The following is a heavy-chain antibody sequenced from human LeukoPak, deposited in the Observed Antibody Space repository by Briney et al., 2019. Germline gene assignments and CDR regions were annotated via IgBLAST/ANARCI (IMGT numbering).Heavy chain of an antibody. Sequence: QPGGSLRLSCAASGFTFSSYEMNWVRQAPGKGLEWVSYISSSGRTIYYADSVKGRFTISRDNAKNSLYLQMNSLRAEDTAVYYCARDSGYSGYDWRVWGYYYYYMDVWGKGTTVTISS. CDR2: ISSSGRTI. V-gene: IGHV3-48*03. D-gene: IGHD5-12*01. CDR3: ARDSGYSGYDWRVWGYYYYYMDV. CDR1: GFTFSSYE. J-gene: IGHJ6*03.